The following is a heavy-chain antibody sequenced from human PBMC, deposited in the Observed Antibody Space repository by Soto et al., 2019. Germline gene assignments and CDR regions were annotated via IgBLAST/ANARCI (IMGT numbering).Heavy chain of an antibody. CDR3: TRGSTGYSSSWYRY. Sequence: SETLSLTCTVSGGSISSYYWSWIRQPPGKGLEWIGYIYNSGSTNYNPSLKSRVTISVDTSKNQFSLKLSSVTAADTAVYYCTRGSTGYSSSWYRYWGQGTLVTVSS. CDR1: GGSISSYY. V-gene: IGHV4-59*08. D-gene: IGHD6-13*01. J-gene: IGHJ4*02. CDR2: IYNSGST.